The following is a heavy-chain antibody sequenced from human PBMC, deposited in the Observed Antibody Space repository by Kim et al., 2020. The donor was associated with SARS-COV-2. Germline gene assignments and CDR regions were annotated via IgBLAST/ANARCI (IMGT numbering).Heavy chain of an antibody. CDR2: INPNSDDT. CDR3: ARGKQLSYGMDV. J-gene: IGHJ6*02. V-gene: IGHV1-2*06. D-gene: IGHD6-6*01. Sequence: ASVKVSCKSSGYTFIDYYIHWVRQAPGQGLEWLGRINPNSDDTNYAQRFQGRVTMTRDTSISTAYMELSSLRSDDTAVYYCARGKQLSYGMDVWGQGTTV. CDR1: GYTFIDYY.